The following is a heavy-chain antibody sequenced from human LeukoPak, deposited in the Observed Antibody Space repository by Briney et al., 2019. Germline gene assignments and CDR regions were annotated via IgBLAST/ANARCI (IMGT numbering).Heavy chain of an antibody. CDR1: GGSISSGSYY. D-gene: IGHD4-11*01. Sequence: SETLSLTCTVSGGSISSGSYYWSWIRQPAGKGLEWIGRIYSSGSTNYNPSLKSRVTISLDTSKNQFSLKLSSVTAADTAVYYCARSPSLSSNLYYYYYYMDVWGKGTTVTVSS. CDR3: ARSPSLSSNLYYYYYYMDV. V-gene: IGHV4-61*02. CDR2: IYSSGST. J-gene: IGHJ6*03.